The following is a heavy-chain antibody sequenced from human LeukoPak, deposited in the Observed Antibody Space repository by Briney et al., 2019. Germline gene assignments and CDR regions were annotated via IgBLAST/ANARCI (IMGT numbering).Heavy chain of an antibody. J-gene: IGHJ4*02. D-gene: IGHD3/OR15-3a*01. CDR2: IKRKGDDGTI. CDR3: TAGTGRSDFDY. CDR1: GFTFNNAW. V-gene: IGHV3-15*01. Sequence: GGSLRLSCAASGFTFNNAWMSWVRQAPGKGLEWVGRIKRKGDDGTIDYAAPVKGRFTISRDDSKNTLYLQMKSLKSEDTAVYYCTAGTGRSDFDYWGQGTLVTVSS.